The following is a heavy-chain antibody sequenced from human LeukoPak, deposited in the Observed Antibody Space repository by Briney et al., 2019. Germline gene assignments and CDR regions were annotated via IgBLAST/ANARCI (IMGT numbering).Heavy chain of an antibody. V-gene: IGHV1-18*01. D-gene: IGHD6-19*01. Sequence: ASVKVSCKASGYDFTSVGITWVRQAPGQGLEWMGWISPYNGDTRYVQKLQGRVTMTADTSTSTAYMELRSLRFDDTAVFYCARAGSGSGWYFDYWGQGTLVTVSS. CDR2: ISPYNGDT. J-gene: IGHJ4*02. CDR1: GYDFTSVG. CDR3: ARAGSGSGWYFDY.